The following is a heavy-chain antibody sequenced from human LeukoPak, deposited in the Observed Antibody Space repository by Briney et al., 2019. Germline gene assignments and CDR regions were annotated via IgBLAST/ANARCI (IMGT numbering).Heavy chain of an antibody. V-gene: IGHV1-18*01. D-gene: IGHD2-2*01. CDR1: GYTFTSYG. CDR3: ARERGDIVVVPAAMGISWFDP. Sequence: ASVKVSCKASGYTFTSYGISWVRQAPGQGLEWMGWISAYNGNTNYAQKLQGRVTMTTDTSTSTAYMELRSLRSDDTAVYYCARERGDIVVVPAAMGISWFDPWGQGTLVTVSS. J-gene: IGHJ5*02. CDR2: ISAYNGNT.